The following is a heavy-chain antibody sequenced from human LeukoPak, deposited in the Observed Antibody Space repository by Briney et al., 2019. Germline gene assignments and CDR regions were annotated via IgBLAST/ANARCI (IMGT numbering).Heavy chain of an antibody. CDR2: ISSVGSST. V-gene: IGHV3-48*04. Sequence: GGSLRLSCVASGFTFSSYAMSWVRQAPGKGLEWVSYISSVGSSTVYADSVKGRFTISRDNAKSSLFLQMNSLRAEDTAVYYCARARGAGPGAHFDYWGQGTPVIVSS. CDR3: ARARGAGPGAHFDY. D-gene: IGHD3-10*01. CDR1: GFTFSSYA. J-gene: IGHJ4*02.